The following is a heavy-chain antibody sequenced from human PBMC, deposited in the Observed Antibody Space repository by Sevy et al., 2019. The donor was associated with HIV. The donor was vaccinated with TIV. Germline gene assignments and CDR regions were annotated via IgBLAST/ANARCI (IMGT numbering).Heavy chain of an antibody. D-gene: IGHD3-3*01. J-gene: IGHJ5*02. CDR1: GFTFSNVW. V-gene: IGHV3-15*07. Sequence: GGSLRLSCVASGFTFSNVWMNWVRQPPGKGLEWVGLIKTKTDGEATDYAAPVKGRFIISRDDSKNTLYLQMNSLKTEDTAKYYCTTTLATRIYDFWSGYSFPQWFDPWGQGTLVTVSS. CDR2: IKTKTDGEAT. CDR3: TTTLATRIYDFWSGYSFPQWFDP.